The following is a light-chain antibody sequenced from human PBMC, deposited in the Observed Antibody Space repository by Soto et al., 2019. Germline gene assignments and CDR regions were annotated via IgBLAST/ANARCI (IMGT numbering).Light chain of an antibody. J-gene: IGLJ2*01. Sequence: QSVLTQSPSASGSPGQSVTISCTGTSSDVGGNNFVAWYQQFPGKAPKLIIYEVNKRLSGVPDRFSGSKSGITASLTVSGLQAEDEADYYCASYAGSNNLLFGGGTQLTVL. CDR3: ASYAGSNNLL. CDR2: EVN. CDR1: SSDVGGNNF. V-gene: IGLV2-8*01.